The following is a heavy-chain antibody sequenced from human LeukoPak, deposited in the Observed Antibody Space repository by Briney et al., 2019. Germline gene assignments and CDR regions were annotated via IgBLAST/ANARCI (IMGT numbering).Heavy chain of an antibody. V-gene: IGHV1-2*02. CDR1: GYNFTVYY. J-gene: IGHJ4*02. CDR3: ARVAGGDWYYFDF. CDR2: INLYSGGT. D-gene: IGHD2-21*02. Sequence: ASVKVSCKAFGYNFTVYYMHWVRQAPGQGLEWMGWINLYSGGTHYAQKFQGRVTMTMDTSINAAYMELCRMGSYNTAVYYCARVAGGDWYYFDFWGQGSLVSVSS.